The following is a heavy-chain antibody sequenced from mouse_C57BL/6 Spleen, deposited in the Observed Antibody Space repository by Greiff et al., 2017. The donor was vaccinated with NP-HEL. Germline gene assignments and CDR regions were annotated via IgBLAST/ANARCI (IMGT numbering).Heavy chain of an antibody. CDR2: IHPNSGST. Sequence: QVQLQQSGAELVKPGASVKLSCKASGYTFTSYWMHWVKQRPGQGLEWIGMIHPNSGSTNYNEKFKSKATLTVDKSSSTAYMQLSSLTSEDSAVYYCARNPLYYGNFDYWGQGTTLTVSS. V-gene: IGHV1-64*01. J-gene: IGHJ2*01. CDR1: GYTFTSYW. CDR3: ARNPLYYGNFDY. D-gene: IGHD2-1*01.